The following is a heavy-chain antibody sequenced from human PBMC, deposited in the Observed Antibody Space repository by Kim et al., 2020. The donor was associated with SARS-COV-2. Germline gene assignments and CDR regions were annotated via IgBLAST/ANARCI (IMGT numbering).Heavy chain of an antibody. CDR1: GFSISDYA. CDR2: ITYNSEIT. CDR3: VTAARIVAPTRNY. V-gene: IGHV3-23*01. D-gene: IGHD1-26*01. J-gene: IGHJ4*02. Sequence: GGSLRLSCAASGFSISDYAMSWVRQAPGKGLEWVSSITYNSEITFFANSVRGRFTISRDNSENTLFLQMNSLRAEDTALYYCVTAARIVAPTRNYWGQGTLVTVPS.